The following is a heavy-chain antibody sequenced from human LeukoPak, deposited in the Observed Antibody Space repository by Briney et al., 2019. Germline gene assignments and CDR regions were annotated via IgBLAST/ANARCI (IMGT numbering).Heavy chain of an antibody. CDR3: ATEYYFEY. CDR2: ISGSGAST. CDR1: GFTFSSYG. Sequence: GGSLRLSCAASGFTFSSYGMHWVRQAPGKGLEWVSTISGSGASTFYADSVKGRFTISRDNSKNMLYLQMNSLRADDTAVYYCATEYYFEYWGQGTLVTVSS. V-gene: IGHV3-23*01. J-gene: IGHJ4*02.